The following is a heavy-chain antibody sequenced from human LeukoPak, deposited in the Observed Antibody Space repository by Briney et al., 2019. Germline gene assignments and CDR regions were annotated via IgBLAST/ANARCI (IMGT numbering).Heavy chain of an antibody. V-gene: IGHV4-38-2*02. CDR3: ARGNSGSYTSWFDP. D-gene: IGHD1-26*01. CDR2: IYHSGST. CDR1: GYSISSGYY. J-gene: IGHJ5*02. Sequence: PSETLSLTCTVSGYSISSGYYWGWIRQPPGKGLEWIGSIYHSGSTYYNPSLKSRVTISVDTSKNQFSLKLSSVTAADTAVYYCARGNSGSYTSWFDPWGQGTLVTVSS.